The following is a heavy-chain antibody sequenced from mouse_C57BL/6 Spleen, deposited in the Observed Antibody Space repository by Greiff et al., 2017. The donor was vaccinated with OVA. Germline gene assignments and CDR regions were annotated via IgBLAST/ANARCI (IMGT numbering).Heavy chain of an antibody. CDR2: ISDGGSYT. J-gene: IGHJ1*03. CDR3: ARAPYYGSSYRYFDV. D-gene: IGHD1-1*01. CDR1: GFTFSSYA. V-gene: IGHV5-4*03. Sequence: EVKVVESGGGLVKPGGSLKLSCAASGFTFSSYAMSWVRQTPEKRLEWVATISDGGSYTYYPDNVKGRFTISRDNAKNNLYLQMSHLKSEDTAMYYCARAPYYGSSYRYFDVWGTGTTVTVSS.